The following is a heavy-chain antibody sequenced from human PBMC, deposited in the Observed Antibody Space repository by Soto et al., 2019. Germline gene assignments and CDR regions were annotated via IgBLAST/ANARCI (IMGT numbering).Heavy chain of an antibody. D-gene: IGHD6-13*01. J-gene: IGHJ6*02. CDR2: INQSGST. CDR1: SGSFSGNY. Sequence: SETLSLTCAVYSGSFSGNYWNWIRQPPGKGLEWIGEINQSGSTNYNPSLKSRVTISLETSKNQFSLKLSSVTAADTAVYYCAAQSSSWYGRDVWGQGTTVTASS. CDR3: AAQSSSWYGRDV. V-gene: IGHV4-34*01.